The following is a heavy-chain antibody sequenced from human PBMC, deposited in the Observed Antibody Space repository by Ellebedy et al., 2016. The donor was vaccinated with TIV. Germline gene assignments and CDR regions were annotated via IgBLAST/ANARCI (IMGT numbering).Heavy chain of an antibody. J-gene: IGHJ4*02. CDR3: ARAPPYYYDSSGYLDY. V-gene: IGHV1-2*02. CDR1: GYTFTGYY. D-gene: IGHD3-22*01. Sequence: ASVKVSXXASGYTFTGYYMHWVRQAPGQGLEWMGWINPNSGGTNYAQKFQGRVTMTRDTSISTAYMELSRLRSDDTAVYYCARAPPYYYDSSGYLDYWGQGTLVTVSS. CDR2: INPNSGGT.